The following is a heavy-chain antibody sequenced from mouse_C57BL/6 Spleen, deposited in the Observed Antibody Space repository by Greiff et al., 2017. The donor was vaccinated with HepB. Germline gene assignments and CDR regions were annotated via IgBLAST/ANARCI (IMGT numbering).Heavy chain of an antibody. CDR2: IHPNSGST. CDR1: GYTFTSYW. J-gene: IGHJ4*01. D-gene: IGHD1-1*01. CDR3: ARFPTTVVATGAMDY. V-gene: IGHV1-64*01. Sequence: QVQLKQPGAELVKPGASVKLSCKASGYTFTSYWMHWVKQRPGQGLEWIGMIHPNSGSTNYNEKFKSKATLTVDKSSSTAYMQLSSLTSEDSAVYYCARFPTTVVATGAMDYWGQGTSVTVSS.